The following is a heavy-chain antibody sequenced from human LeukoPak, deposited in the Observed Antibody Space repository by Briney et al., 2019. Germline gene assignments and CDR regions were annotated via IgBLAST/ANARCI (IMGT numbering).Heavy chain of an antibody. Sequence: RASVTVSCKASGYSFTGYYIHWVRQAPGQGLEWMGRISPNSGGTNYAQKFQGRVTMTRDTSISTAYMEVSRLRSDDTAVYYCARVSSPLQYNWFDPWGQGTLITVSS. CDR1: GYSFTGYY. J-gene: IGHJ5*02. V-gene: IGHV1-2*06. D-gene: IGHD1-14*01. CDR3: ARVSSPLQYNWFDP. CDR2: ISPNSGGT.